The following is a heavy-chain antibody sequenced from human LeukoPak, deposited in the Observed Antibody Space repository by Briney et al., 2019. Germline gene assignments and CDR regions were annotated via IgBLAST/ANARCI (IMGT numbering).Heavy chain of an antibody. CDR1: GFTFSSYW. Sequence: GGSLRLACAASGFTFSSYWMHWVRQAPGKGLVWVSRISTDGSRTTYADTVKGRFTISRDNAKDTLYLQMNSLTVEDTAMYYCVRGTGYLLFDNWGQGTLVTVSS. CDR2: ISTDGSRT. CDR3: VRGTGYLLFDN. J-gene: IGHJ4*02. V-gene: IGHV3-74*01. D-gene: IGHD6-25*01.